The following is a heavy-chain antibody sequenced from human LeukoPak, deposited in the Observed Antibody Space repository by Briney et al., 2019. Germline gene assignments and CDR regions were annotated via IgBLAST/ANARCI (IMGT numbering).Heavy chain of an antibody. Sequence: SETLSLTCTVSGGSISGYYWSWLRQPPGKGLEWIGYIYHSGFTDYNPSLRSRLTISVDTSRNQFSLKLTSATAADTAMYYRARDQRCSRYDGGCDQWYFDLWGRGTLVTVSS. CDR2: IYHSGFT. V-gene: IGHV4-59*01. CDR1: GGSISGYY. CDR3: ARDQRCSRYDGGCDQWYFDL. D-gene: IGHD5-12*01. J-gene: IGHJ2*01.